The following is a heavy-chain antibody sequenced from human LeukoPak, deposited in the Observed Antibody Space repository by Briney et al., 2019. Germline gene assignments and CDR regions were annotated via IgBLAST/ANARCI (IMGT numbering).Heavy chain of an antibody. J-gene: IGHJ1*01. Sequence: ASVKVSCKASGGTFSSYAISWVRQAPEQGLEWVGGIIPIFGTANYAQKFQGRVTITADKSTSTAYMELSSLRSEDTAVYYCASPSVGQHSTEYFQHWGQGTLVTVSS. V-gene: IGHV1-69*06. CDR3: ASPSVGQHSTEYFQH. CDR1: GGTFSSYA. CDR2: IIPIFGTA. D-gene: IGHD3-3*02.